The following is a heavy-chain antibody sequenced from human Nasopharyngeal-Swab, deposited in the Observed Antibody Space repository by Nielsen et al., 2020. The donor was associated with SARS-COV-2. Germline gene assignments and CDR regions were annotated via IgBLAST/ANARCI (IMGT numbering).Heavy chain of an antibody. V-gene: IGHV3-48*04. J-gene: IGHJ6*02. CDR2: ISSSSSTI. CDR1: GFTFSSYS. CDR3: ARAGLRCPQYCYYGMDV. D-gene: IGHD4-17*01. Sequence: GGSLRLSCAASGFTFSSYSMNWFRQAPGKGLEWVSYISSSSSTIYYADSVKGRFTISRDNAKNSLYLQMNSLRAEDTAVYYCARAGLRCPQYCYYGMDVWGQGTTVTVSS.